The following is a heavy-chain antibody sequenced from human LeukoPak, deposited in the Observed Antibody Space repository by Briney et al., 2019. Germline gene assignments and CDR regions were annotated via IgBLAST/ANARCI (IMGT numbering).Heavy chain of an antibody. CDR1: GFTFSSYG. V-gene: IGHV3-33*01. J-gene: IGHJ4*02. CDR3: ARDSGYCSSTGCYVHYFDY. CDR2: IWYDGSNK. D-gene: IGHD2-2*01. Sequence: GGSLRLSCAASGFTFSSYGMHWVRQAPGKGLEWVAVIWYDGSNKYYADSVKGRFTISRDNSKNTLYLQMNSLRAEDTAVYYCARDSGYCSSTGCYVHYFDYWAGEPWSPSP.